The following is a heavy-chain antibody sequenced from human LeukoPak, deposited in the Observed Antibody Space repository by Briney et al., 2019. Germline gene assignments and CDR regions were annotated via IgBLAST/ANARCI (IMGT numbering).Heavy chain of an antibody. Sequence: SVKVSCKASGYTFTSYGISWVRQAPGQGLEWMGGIIPIFGTANYAQKFQGRVTITADESTSTAYMELSSLRSEDTAVYYCARVRFLEWLFDYYYMDVWGKGTTVTVSS. J-gene: IGHJ6*03. CDR3: ARVRFLEWLFDYYYMDV. CDR1: GYTFTSYG. D-gene: IGHD3-3*01. CDR2: IIPIFGTA. V-gene: IGHV1-69*13.